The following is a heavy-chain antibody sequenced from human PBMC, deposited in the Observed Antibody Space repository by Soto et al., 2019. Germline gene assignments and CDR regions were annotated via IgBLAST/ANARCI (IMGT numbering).Heavy chain of an antibody. CDR3: ARHDSTSWYGRGAAY. D-gene: IGHD6-13*01. CDR2: IDPGDSYN. CDR1: GYRFSSYW. J-gene: IGHJ1*01. Sequence: GESLRISCRGSGYRFSSYWITWVRQMPGKGLEWVGKIDPGDSYNTYNPSFQGHVTISVDRSINTAYLEWSSLKASDTAIYYCARHDSTSWYGRGAAYWGQRTLVIVSS. V-gene: IGHV5-10-1*01.